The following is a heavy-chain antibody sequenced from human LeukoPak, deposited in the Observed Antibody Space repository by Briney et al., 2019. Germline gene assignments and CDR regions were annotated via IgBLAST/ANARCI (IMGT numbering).Heavy chain of an antibody. Sequence: ASVKVSCKASGYTFTSYGISWVRQAPGQGLEWMGWISAYNGNTNYAQKLQGRVTITRDTSASTAYMELSSLRSEDTAVYYCARVQRISSSWYRMYYYDSSGYFDAFDIWGQGTMVTVSS. V-gene: IGHV1-18*01. D-gene: IGHD3-22*01. CDR3: ARVQRISSSWYRMYYYDSSGYFDAFDI. CDR2: ISAYNGNT. J-gene: IGHJ3*02. CDR1: GYTFTSYG.